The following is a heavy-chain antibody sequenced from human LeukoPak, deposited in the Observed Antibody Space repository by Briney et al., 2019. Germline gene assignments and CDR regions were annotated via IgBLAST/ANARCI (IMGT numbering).Heavy chain of an antibody. V-gene: IGHV3-23*01. CDR1: GFTFSSHG. CDR3: ATGAYCDH. CDR2: IGDTGDST. Sequence: GGSLRLSCAASGFTFSSHGMSWVRQAPGKGLEWVSTIGDTGDSTYYADSVKGRFIISRDNSESTLFLQMNGLRAEDTAIYFCATGAYCDHWGQGTLVTVSS. J-gene: IGHJ4*02.